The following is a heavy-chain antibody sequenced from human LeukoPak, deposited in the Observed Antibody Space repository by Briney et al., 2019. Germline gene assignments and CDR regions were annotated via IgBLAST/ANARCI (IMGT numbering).Heavy chain of an antibody. CDR2: MNPNSGNT. V-gene: IGHV1-8*01. D-gene: IGHD6-19*01. CDR3: TRGSSGRRDD. CDR1: GYTFTSCD. J-gene: IGHJ4*02. Sequence: ASVKVSCKASGYTFTSCDINWVRQATGQGLEWMGWMNPNSGNTGYGQSFQGRITMTRDISIGTAYMELSNLTSEDTAIYYRTRGSSGRRDDWGQGTLVTVSA.